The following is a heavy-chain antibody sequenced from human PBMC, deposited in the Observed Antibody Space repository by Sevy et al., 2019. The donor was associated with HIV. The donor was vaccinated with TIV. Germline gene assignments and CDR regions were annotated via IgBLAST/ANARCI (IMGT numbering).Heavy chain of an antibody. CDR1: GYTLTQFS. V-gene: IGHV1-24*01. CDR3: AVTKDYYDSSGYPFDN. Sequence: ASVKVSCKVSGYTLTQFSMHWVRQAPGQGLEWMATFDPEDDETIYAQRLQGRVTMTEDTSTDTAYMELSSLRSDDTAVYYCAVTKDYYDSSGYPFDNWGQGSLVTVSS. D-gene: IGHD3-22*01. J-gene: IGHJ4*02. CDR2: FDPEDDET.